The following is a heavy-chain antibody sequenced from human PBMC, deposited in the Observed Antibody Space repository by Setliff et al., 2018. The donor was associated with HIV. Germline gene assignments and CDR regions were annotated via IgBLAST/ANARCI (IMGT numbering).Heavy chain of an antibody. CDR1: GYSISSGYY. J-gene: IGHJ3*01. V-gene: IGHV4-38-2*02. CDR3: ARVVGADDAFAF. Sequence: SETLSLTCTVSGYSISSGYYWGWIRQPPGKGLEWIGSIYHSGSTYYNPSLKSRVTISVDTSKNQFSLKLSSVTAADTSVYYCARVVGADDAFAFWGQGTMVTVSS. CDR2: IYHSGST. D-gene: IGHD1-26*01.